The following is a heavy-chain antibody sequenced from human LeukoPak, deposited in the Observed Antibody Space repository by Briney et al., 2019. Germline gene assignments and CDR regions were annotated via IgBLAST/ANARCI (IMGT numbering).Heavy chain of an antibody. V-gene: IGHV3-48*04. D-gene: IGHD3-10*01. CDR1: GFTFSSYS. Sequence: GGSLRLSCAASGFTFSSYSMNWVRQAPGRGLEWVSYISSSSSNIYYADSVKGRFTISRDNAKNSLYLQMNSLRAEDTAVYYCARDVGSGSPDYYYYMDVWGKGTTVTVSS. CDR2: ISSSSSNI. J-gene: IGHJ6*03. CDR3: ARDVGSGSPDYYYYMDV.